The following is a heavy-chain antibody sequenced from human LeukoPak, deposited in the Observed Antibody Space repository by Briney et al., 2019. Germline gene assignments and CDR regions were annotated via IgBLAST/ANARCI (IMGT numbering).Heavy chain of an antibody. CDR1: EYSFATYW. CDR2: IYPSDSDT. Sequence: PGESLKISCQGSEYSFATYWIAWLRQMPGKGLEWMGIIYPSDSDTRYSPSFQGQVTISADKSIKTAYLQWSSLKASDTSMYYCARPLQGIVGATGFDYWGQGTLVTVSS. CDR3: ARPLQGIVGATGFDY. D-gene: IGHD1-26*01. V-gene: IGHV5-51*01. J-gene: IGHJ4*02.